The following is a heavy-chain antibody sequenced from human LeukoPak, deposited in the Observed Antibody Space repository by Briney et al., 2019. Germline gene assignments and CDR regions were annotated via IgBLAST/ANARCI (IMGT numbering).Heavy chain of an antibody. J-gene: IGHJ4*02. CDR2: ISSSGTI. Sequence: GGSLRLSCAASGFTFSSYEMNWVRQAPGKGLEWVSCISSSGTIYYADSVKGRFTISRDNAKNSLYLQVNSLRAEDTAVYYCARWGVGDYWGQGTLVTVSS. V-gene: IGHV3-48*03. CDR3: ARWGVGDY. CDR1: GFTFSSYE. D-gene: IGHD1-26*01.